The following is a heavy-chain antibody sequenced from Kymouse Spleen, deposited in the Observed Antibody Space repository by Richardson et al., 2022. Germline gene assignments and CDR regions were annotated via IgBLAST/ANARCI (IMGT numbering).Heavy chain of an antibody. CDR3: AKDLDIVVVPAAHYYYYGMDV. V-gene: IGHV3-23*04. D-gene: IGHD2-2*02. J-gene: IGHJ6*02. CDR1: GFTFSSYA. CDR2: ISGSGGST. Sequence: EVQLVESGGGLVQPGGSLRLSCAASGFTFSSYAMSWVRQAPGKGLEWVSAISGSGGSTYYADSVKGRFTISRDNSKNTLYLQMNSLRAEDTAVYYCAKDLDIVVVPAAHYYYYGMDVWGQGTTVTVSS.